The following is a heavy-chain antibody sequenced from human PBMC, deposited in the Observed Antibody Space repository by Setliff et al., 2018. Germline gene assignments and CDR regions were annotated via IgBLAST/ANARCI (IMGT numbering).Heavy chain of an antibody. D-gene: IGHD6-13*01. J-gene: IGHJ4*02. V-gene: IGHV3-21*01. CDR3: ARDVVGYSSTWPKRDYFDS. CDR1: GFTFSTYS. Sequence: GGSLRLSCAASGFTFSTYSMNWVRQAPGRGLEWVSSISSSSSYIFYAESLKGRFTISRDNAKNSLYLQINSLRADDTAVYYCARDVVGYSSTWPKRDYFDSWGQGTLVTVSS. CDR2: ISSSSSYI.